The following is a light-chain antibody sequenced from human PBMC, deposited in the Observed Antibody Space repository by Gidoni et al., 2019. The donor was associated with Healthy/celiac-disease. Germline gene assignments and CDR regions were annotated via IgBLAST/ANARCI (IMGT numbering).Light chain of an antibody. J-gene: IGKJ1*01. CDR1: QSVLYSSNNKNY. Sequence: DIMMTQSPDSLAVSLGERATINCKSSQSVLYSSNNKNYLAWYQQKPGQPPKLLIYWASTRESGVPDRFSGSGSGTDFTLTISSLQAEDVAVYYCQQYYSTPRTFGQXTKVEIK. V-gene: IGKV4-1*01. CDR3: QQYYSTPRT. CDR2: WAS.